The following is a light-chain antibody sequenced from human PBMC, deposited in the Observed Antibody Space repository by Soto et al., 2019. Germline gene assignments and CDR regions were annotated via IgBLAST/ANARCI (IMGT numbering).Light chain of an antibody. Sequence: EIVMTQSPATLSLSPGERANLSCRASQNVNNSLAWYQQKPGQAPRLLISGASMRATGIPARFSGSGSGTVFTLTINSLQSEDIAVYYCQQYKNWPPWTFGQGTKVEIK. CDR1: QNVNNS. CDR3: QQYKNWPPWT. V-gene: IGKV3-15*01. CDR2: GAS. J-gene: IGKJ1*01.